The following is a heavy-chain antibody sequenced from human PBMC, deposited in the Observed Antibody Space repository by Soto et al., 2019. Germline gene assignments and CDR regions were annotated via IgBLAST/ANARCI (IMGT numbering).Heavy chain of an antibody. V-gene: IGHV4-61*01. CDR2: INNSGYT. CDR3: ARADDYKSSTFDP. Sequence: SETLSLTCIVSGGSVSSVTYYWSWIRQPPGKGLEWIGYINNSGYTKYNPSLKSRVSMSLDTSKNQFSLKLISVTAADTAVYYCARADDYKSSTFDPWGQGTLVTVSS. J-gene: IGHJ5*02. D-gene: IGHD2-2*01. CDR1: GGSVSSVTYY.